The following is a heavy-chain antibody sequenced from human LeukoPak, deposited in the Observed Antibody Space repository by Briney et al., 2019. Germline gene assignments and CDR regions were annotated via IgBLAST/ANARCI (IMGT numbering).Heavy chain of an antibody. J-gene: IGHJ6*02. V-gene: IGHV3-30*18. Sequence: SGGSLRLSCAASGFTFSSYGMHWVRQAPGKGLEWVAVISYDGSNKYYADSVKGRFTISRDNSKNTLYLQMNSLRAEDTAVYYCAKDEDASYYYYGMDVWGQGTTVTVSS. CDR3: AKDEDASYYYYGMDV. CDR1: GFTFSSYG. CDR2: ISYDGSNK.